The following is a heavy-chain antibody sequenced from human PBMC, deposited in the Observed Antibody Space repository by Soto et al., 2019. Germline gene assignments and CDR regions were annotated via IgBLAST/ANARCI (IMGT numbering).Heavy chain of an antibody. Sequence: LSLTCAVYGGSFSGYYWSWIRQAPGKGLEWVSYISSSDSTIYYADSVKGRFTISRDNAKNSLYLQMNSLRAEDTAVYYCARAPRYCSGGSCYALDYWGQGTLVTVSS. V-gene: IGHV3-11*01. D-gene: IGHD2-15*01. CDR3: ARAPRYCSGGSCYALDY. CDR1: GGSFSGYY. J-gene: IGHJ4*02. CDR2: ISSSDSTI.